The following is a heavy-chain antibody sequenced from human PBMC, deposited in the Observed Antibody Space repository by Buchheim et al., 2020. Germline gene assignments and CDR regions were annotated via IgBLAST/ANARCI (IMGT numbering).Heavy chain of an antibody. CDR1: GFTFSSYG. Sequence: QVQLVESGGGVVQPGRSLRLSCAASGFTFSSYGMHWVRQAPGKGLEWVAVIWYDGSNKYYADSVKGQFTISRDNSKNTLYLQMNSLRAEDTAVYYCARAQPYCSSTSCYTLDYWGQGTL. D-gene: IGHD2-2*02. J-gene: IGHJ4*02. CDR3: ARAQPYCSSTSCYTLDY. CDR2: IWYDGSNK. V-gene: IGHV3-33*01.